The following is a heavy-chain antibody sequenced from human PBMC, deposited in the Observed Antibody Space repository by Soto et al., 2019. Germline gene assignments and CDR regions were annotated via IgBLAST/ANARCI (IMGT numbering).Heavy chain of an antibody. J-gene: IGHJ3*02. CDR2: IYPGDSDT. CDR3: AVNYGSGSSYDAFDI. CDR1: GYSFTSYW. Sequence: GESLKISCKGSGYSFTSYWIGWVRQMPGKGLEWMGIIYPGDSDTRYSPSFQGQVTISADKSISTAYLQWSSLKASDTAMYYCAVNYGSGSSYDAFDIWGQGTMVTVSS. D-gene: IGHD3-10*01. V-gene: IGHV5-51*01.